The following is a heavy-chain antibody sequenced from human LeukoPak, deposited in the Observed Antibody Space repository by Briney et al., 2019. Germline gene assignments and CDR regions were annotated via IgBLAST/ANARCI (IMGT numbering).Heavy chain of an antibody. D-gene: IGHD1-20*01. CDR1: GFTFSSYS. J-gene: IGHJ5*02. Sequence: GGSLRLSCAAPGFTFSSYSMNWVRQAPGKGLEWVSSISSSSSYIYYADSVKGRFTISRDNAKNSLYLQMNSLRAEDTAVYYCARDRGVTENWFDPWGQGTLVTVSS. CDR2: ISSSSSYI. V-gene: IGHV3-21*01. CDR3: ARDRGVTENWFDP.